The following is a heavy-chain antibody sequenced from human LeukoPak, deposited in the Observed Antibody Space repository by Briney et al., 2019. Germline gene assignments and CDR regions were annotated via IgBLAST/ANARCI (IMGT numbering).Heavy chain of an antibody. Sequence: SETLSLTCTVSGGSISSYYWSWIRQPPGKGLEWMGYIYYSGSTNYNPALKSRVTISVDTSKNQFSLKLSSVTAADTAVYYCARHDCSSNSCYLARGTQFDPWGPGTLVTVSS. J-gene: IGHJ5*02. D-gene: IGHD2-2*01. CDR1: GGSISSYY. CDR3: ARHDCSSNSCYLARGTQFDP. CDR2: IYYSGST. V-gene: IGHV4-59*08.